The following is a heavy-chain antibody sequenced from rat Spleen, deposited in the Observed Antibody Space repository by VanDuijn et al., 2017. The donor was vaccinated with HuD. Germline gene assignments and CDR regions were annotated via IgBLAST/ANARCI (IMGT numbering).Heavy chain of an antibody. J-gene: IGHJ4*01. CDR3: TRGYVMDA. CDR1: GFTFSDYG. Sequence: EVQLVESGGGLVQPGRSLKLSCAASGFTFSDYGVAWVRQAPAMGLEWVATISYDGTSTYYRDSVKGRFTISRDNAKTTLYLQMDSLRSEDTATYYCTRGYVMDAWGQGASVTVSS. V-gene: IGHV5-29*01. CDR2: ISYDGTST.